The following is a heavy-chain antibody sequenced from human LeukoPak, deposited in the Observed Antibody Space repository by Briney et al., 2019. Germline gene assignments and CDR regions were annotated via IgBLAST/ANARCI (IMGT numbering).Heavy chain of an antibody. CDR3: ARNKGRYGSGRVHFDP. Sequence: SETLSLTCTVSGGSISSYYWSWIRQPAGKGLEWIGRIYTSGSTNYNPSLKSRITMSPDTSKNQLSLKLSSVTAADTAVYYCARNKGRYGSGRVHFDPWGQGTLVTVSS. CDR2: IYTSGST. J-gene: IGHJ5*02. D-gene: IGHD3-10*01. V-gene: IGHV4-4*07. CDR1: GGSISSYY.